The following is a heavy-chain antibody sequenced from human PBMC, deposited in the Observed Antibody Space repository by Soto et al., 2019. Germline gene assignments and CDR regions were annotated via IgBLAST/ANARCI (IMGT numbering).Heavy chain of an antibody. Sequence: SVKVSCKDSGGTFSSYAISWVRQAPGQGLEWMEGIIPIFGTANYAQKFQGRVTITADESTSTAYMELSSLRSEDTAVFFCARDLYYYGSGSYYANFDYWGQGTLVTVSS. CDR2: IIPIFGTA. V-gene: IGHV1-69*13. J-gene: IGHJ4*02. CDR1: GGTFSSYA. D-gene: IGHD3-10*01. CDR3: ARDLYYYGSGSYYANFDY.